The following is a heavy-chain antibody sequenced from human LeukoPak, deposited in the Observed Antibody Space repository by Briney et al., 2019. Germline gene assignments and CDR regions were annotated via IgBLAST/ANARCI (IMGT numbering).Heavy chain of an antibody. CDR3: AKARGSSVYEQFDY. Sequence: GGSLRLSCAASGFTFSSYGMHWVRQAPGKGLEWVAVISYDGSNKYYADSVRGRFTISRDNSKNTLYLQMNSLRADDTAVYYCAKARGSSVYEQFDYWGQGTQVHVSP. V-gene: IGHV3-30*18. CDR2: ISYDGSNK. CDR1: GFTFSSYG. D-gene: IGHD5/OR15-5a*01. J-gene: IGHJ4*02.